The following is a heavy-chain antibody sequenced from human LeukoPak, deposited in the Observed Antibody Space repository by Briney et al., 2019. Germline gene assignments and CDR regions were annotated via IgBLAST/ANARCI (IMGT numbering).Heavy chain of an antibody. Sequence: SETLSLTCTVSGGSTNSSSYYWGWIRQPPGKGLEWVGSIYYSGSAYYNPSLKSRLTISVDTSKNQFSLKLSSVTAADTAVYYCARTGVVVAAIPYYYYYYGMDVWGQGTTVTVSS. CDR3: ARTGVVVAAIPYYYYYYGMDV. CDR2: IYYSGSA. V-gene: IGHV4-39*01. CDR1: GGSTNSSSYY. J-gene: IGHJ6*02. D-gene: IGHD2-15*01.